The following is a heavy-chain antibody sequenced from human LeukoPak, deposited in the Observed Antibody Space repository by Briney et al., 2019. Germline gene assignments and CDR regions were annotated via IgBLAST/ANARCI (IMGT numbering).Heavy chain of an antibody. J-gene: IGHJ4*02. CDR2: IKEDGTET. D-gene: IGHD5-24*01. V-gene: IGHV3-7*03. CDR1: GFTVSSNY. Sequence: HSGGSLRLSCAASGFTVSSNYMSWVRLAPGKGLEWVANIKEDGTETYYVDSVKGRFTISRDNAKNSLYLQMNSLRVEDTAVYYCAKEGRSLQTYWGQGTLVTVSS. CDR3: AKEGRSLQTY.